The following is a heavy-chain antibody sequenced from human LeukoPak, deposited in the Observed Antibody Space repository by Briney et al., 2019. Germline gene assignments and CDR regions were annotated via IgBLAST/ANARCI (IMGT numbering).Heavy chain of an antibody. J-gene: IGHJ4*02. Sequence: GRSLRLSCVASGFSFSDYAMHWVRQAPGKGLEWVAVISYDGRNEHSADSVKGRFTISRDNSKKTLYLQMNSLRGEDTAVYYCARDQGWLRVFDNWGQGTLVTVSS. V-gene: IGHV3-30*04. CDR2: ISYDGRNE. CDR3: ARDQGWLRVFDN. D-gene: IGHD5-12*01. CDR1: GFSFSDYA.